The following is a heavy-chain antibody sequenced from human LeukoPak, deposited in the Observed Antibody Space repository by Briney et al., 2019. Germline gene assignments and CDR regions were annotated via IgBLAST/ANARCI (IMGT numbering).Heavy chain of an antibody. CDR2: ISSDGDST. CDR1: GFTFTNYA. Sequence: PGGSLRLSCSASGFTFTNYAMHWVRQAPGKGLEYVSVISSDGDSTYYADSVKGRFTISRDNSRNTLFLQMSNLRAEDTAVYYCVKGTLGVTGYYNYWGQGTLVTVFS. V-gene: IGHV3-64D*06. CDR3: VKGTLGVTGYYNY. J-gene: IGHJ4*02. D-gene: IGHD3-9*01.